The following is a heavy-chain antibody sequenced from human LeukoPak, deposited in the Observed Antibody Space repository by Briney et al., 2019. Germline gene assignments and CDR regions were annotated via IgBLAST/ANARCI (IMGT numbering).Heavy chain of an antibody. CDR3: ARDRYYYGSGSYIPLDY. V-gene: IGHV1-18*01. Sequence: GASVKVSCKASGYTFTSYGISWVRQAPGQGLEWMGWISAYNGNTNYAQKLQGRVTMTTDTSTSTAYMELRSLRSDDTAVYYCARDRYYYGSGSYIPLDYWGQGTLVTVSS. D-gene: IGHD3-10*01. CDR2: ISAYNGNT. J-gene: IGHJ4*02. CDR1: GYTFTSYG.